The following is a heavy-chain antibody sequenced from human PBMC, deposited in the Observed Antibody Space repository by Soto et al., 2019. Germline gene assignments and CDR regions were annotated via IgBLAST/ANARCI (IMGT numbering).Heavy chain of an antibody. Sequence: GGSLRLSCAASGFTFSNYVIHWVRQAPGQGLEWVALISHDGSNKQYGDSVTGRFTISRDNSKNTLSLQMDTLRAEDTAVYYCAREDESSGYAGTFHHWGQGTQVTVSS. V-gene: IGHV3-30-3*01. CDR2: ISHDGSNK. D-gene: IGHD3-22*01. CDR1: GFTFSNYV. J-gene: IGHJ1*01. CDR3: AREDESSGYAGTFHH.